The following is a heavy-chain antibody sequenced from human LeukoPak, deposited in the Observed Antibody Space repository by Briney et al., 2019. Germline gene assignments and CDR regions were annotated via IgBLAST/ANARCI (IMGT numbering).Heavy chain of an antibody. CDR2: ISAYNGNT. D-gene: IGHD6-13*01. CDR3: ARDVSIAAAGTVNYYYYYYMDV. Sequence: ASVKVSCKASGYTFTSYGISWVRQAPGQGLEWMGWISAYNGNTNYAQKLQGRVTMTTDTSTSTAYMELRSLRSDDTAVYYCARDVSIAAAGTVNYYYYYYMDVWGKGTTVTISS. CDR1: GYTFTSYG. J-gene: IGHJ6*03. V-gene: IGHV1-18*01.